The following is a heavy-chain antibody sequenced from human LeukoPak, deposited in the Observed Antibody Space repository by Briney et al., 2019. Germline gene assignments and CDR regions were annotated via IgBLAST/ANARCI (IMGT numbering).Heavy chain of an antibody. Sequence: GGSLRLSCAASGFTFSSYGMNWVRQAPGKGLEWVSGISGGGGSTYYADSVKGRFTISRDNSKNTLYLQMNSLRAEDTAVYYCAKGSDYDPPYYYYYMDVWGKGTTVTISS. V-gene: IGHV3-23*01. D-gene: IGHD5-12*01. CDR2: ISGGGGST. CDR1: GFTFSSYG. J-gene: IGHJ6*03. CDR3: AKGSDYDPPYYYYYMDV.